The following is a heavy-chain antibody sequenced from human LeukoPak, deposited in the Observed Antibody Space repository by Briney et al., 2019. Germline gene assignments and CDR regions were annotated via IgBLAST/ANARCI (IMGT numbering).Heavy chain of an antibody. D-gene: IGHD3-22*01. V-gene: IGHV4-4*07. J-gene: IGHJ4*02. CDR3: ASSAPDYYDSSALDY. Sequence: SETLSLTCTVSGGSISSYYWSWIRQPAGKGLEWIGRIYTSGSTNYNPSLKSRVTMSVDTSKNQFSLKLGSVTAADTAVYYCASSAPDYYDSSALDYWGQGTLVTVSS. CDR1: GGSISSYY. CDR2: IYTSGST.